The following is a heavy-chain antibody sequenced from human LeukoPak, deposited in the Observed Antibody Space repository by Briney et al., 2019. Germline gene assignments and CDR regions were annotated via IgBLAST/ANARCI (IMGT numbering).Heavy chain of an antibody. CDR1: GGSISSGGYY. CDR2: INHSGST. V-gene: IGHV4-39*01. J-gene: IGHJ5*02. Sequence: SETLSLTCNVSGGSISSGGYYWSWIRQPPGKGLEWIGEINHSGSTYYNPSLKSRVTISVDTSKNQFSLKLSSVTAADTAVYYCARRGGAIFGVVIMRNWFDPWGQGTLVTVSS. D-gene: IGHD3-3*01. CDR3: ARRGGAIFGVVIMRNWFDP.